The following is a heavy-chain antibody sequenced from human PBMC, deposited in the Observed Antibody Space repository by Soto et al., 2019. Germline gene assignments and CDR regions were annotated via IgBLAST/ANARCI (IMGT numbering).Heavy chain of an antibody. Sequence: SETLSLTCAVSGGSISSGGYSWSWIRQPPGKGLEWIGYIYHSGSTYYNPSLKSRVTISVDRSKNQFSLKLSSVTAADTAVYYCARVNRGITYYYGMDVWGQRTTVTVSS. CDR2: IYHSGST. CDR3: ARVNRGITYYYGMDV. CDR1: GGSISSGGYS. J-gene: IGHJ6*02. D-gene: IGHD2-15*01. V-gene: IGHV4-30-2*01.